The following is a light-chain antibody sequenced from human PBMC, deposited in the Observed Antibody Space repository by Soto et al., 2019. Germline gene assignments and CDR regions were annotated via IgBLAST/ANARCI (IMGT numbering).Light chain of an antibody. Sequence: HSVLTHASSGSGSPGEQLAISLPRNKSAVGSYNSVSWYQQYPGKAPKLMIHDVNNRPSGISDRFSGSKSGNTASLTISGLQAEDEADYYCSAFTSSTSYVFGPGTKVTVL. V-gene: IGLV2-14*03. CDR3: SAFTSSTSYV. CDR2: DVN. J-gene: IGLJ1*01. CDR1: KSAVGSYNS.